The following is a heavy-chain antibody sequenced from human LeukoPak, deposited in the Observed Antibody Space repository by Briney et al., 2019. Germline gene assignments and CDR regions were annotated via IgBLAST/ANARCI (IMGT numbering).Heavy chain of an antibody. CDR2: IYHSGST. V-gene: IGHV4-38-2*01. D-gene: IGHD3-22*01. CDR3: ARGGYYYDSSGYIKH. J-gene: IGHJ4*02. Sequence: PSETLSLTCAVSGYSISSGYYWGWIRHPPGKGLELIGSIYHSGSTYYNPSLKSRVTISVDTSKNPFSLQLSSVTAADTAVYYCARGGYYYDSSGYIKHWGQGTLVTVSS. CDR1: GYSISSGYY.